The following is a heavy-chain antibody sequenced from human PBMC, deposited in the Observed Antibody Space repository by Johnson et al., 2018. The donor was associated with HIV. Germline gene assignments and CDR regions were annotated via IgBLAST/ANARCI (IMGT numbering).Heavy chain of an antibody. CDR2: ISYDGSNK. CDR1: GFTFSSYG. CDR3: AKYTNDAFDI. Sequence: VQLVESGGGVVQPGGSLRLSCAASGFTFSSYGMHWVRQAPGKGLEWVAFISYDGSNKYYGDSVKGRFTISRDNSKKTLYLQMNSLRAEDTAVYHCAKYTNDAFDIWGQGTMVTVSS. J-gene: IGHJ3*02. V-gene: IGHV3-30*02. D-gene: IGHD1-1*01.